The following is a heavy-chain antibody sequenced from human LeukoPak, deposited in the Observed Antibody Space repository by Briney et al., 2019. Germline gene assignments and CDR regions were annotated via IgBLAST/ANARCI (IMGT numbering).Heavy chain of an antibody. Sequence: GGSLRLSCAASGFTFSSYGMHWVRQAPGKGLEWVAFIRYDGGNKYYADSVKGRFTISRDNSKNTLYLQMNSLRAEDTAVYYCAKDRSVLLWFGEPQDYWGQGTLVTVSS. CDR2: IRYDGGNK. CDR1: GFTFSSYG. J-gene: IGHJ4*02. D-gene: IGHD3-10*01. V-gene: IGHV3-30*02. CDR3: AKDRSVLLWFGEPQDY.